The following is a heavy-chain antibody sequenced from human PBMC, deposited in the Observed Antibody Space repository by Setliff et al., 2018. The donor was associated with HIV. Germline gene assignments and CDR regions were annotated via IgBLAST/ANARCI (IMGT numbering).Heavy chain of an antibody. J-gene: IGHJ3*02. D-gene: IGHD3-22*01. Sequence: SETLSLTCTVAGGSTSSGGYYWSWILQHPGKGLEWIGYIYYSGSTYYTPSLKRRVTIPIDTSKNQFSLKLSSVTAADTAVYYCARDERGVGIYDSSIRNAFDIWGQGTMVTVSS. CDR1: GGSTSSGGYY. V-gene: IGHV4-31*03. CDR3: ARDERGVGIYDSSIRNAFDI. CDR2: IYYSGST.